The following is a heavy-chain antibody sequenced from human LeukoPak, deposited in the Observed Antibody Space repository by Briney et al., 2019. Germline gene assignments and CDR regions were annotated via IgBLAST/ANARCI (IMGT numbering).Heavy chain of an antibody. CDR3: ARLFRVVVPAANTHFDY. D-gene: IGHD2-2*01. CDR1: GFTVSSNF. CDR2: ISYDGSNK. Sequence: GGSLRLSCAASGFTVSSNFMSWVRQAAGKGLEWVAVISYDGSNKYYADSVKGRFTISRDNSKNTLYLQMNSLRAEDTAVYYCARLFRVVVPAANTHFDYWGQGTLVTVSS. V-gene: IGHV3-30*03. J-gene: IGHJ4*02.